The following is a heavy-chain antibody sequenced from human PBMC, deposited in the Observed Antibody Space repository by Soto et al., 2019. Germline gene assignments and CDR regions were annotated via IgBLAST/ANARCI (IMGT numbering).Heavy chain of an antibody. V-gene: IGHV5-51*01. D-gene: IGHD1-1*01. CDR3: ARQLDRYSYYYGLGV. CDR2: INPGDSDT. J-gene: IGHJ6*02. CDR1: GYRFSSYW. Sequence: HGESLKISCQGFGYRFSSYWIGWVRQVPGKGLEWVGIINPGDSDTRYSPSFQGQVTISADTSINTAYLQWSSLKVSDTAIYYCARQLDRYSYYYGLGVWGQGTTVTVSS.